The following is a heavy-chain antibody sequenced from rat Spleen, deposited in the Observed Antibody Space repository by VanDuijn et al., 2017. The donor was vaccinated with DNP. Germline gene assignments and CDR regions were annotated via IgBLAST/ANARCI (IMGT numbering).Heavy chain of an antibody. D-gene: IGHD1-4*01. CDR1: GFNFNDYW. V-gene: IGHV5-19*01. Sequence: EVKLVESGGGLVQPGRSLKLSCAASGFNFNDYWMGWVRQSPKKGLEWVATISPSGGGTYYRDSVKGRFTISRDNANHTLYLQMDSLRSEDTATYYCATSPGPNWFAYWGQGTLVTVSS. CDR3: ATSPGPNWFAY. J-gene: IGHJ3*01. CDR2: ISPSGGGT.